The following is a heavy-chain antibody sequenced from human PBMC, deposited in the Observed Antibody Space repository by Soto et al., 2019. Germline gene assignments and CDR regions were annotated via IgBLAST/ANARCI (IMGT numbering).Heavy chain of an antibody. J-gene: IGHJ4*02. CDR3: ARSLIYDAFDY. CDR1: GYTFTSYA. Sequence: ASVKVSCKASGYTFTSYAMHWVRQAPGQRLEWMRWINAGNGNTKYSQKFQGRVTITRDTSASTAYMELSSLRSEDTAVYYCARSLIYDAFDYWGQGTLVTVSS. D-gene: IGHD2-2*02. CDR2: INAGNGNT. V-gene: IGHV1-3*01.